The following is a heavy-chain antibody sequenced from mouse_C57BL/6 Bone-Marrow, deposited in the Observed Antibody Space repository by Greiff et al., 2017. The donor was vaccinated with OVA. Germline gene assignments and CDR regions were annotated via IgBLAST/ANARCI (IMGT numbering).Heavy chain of an antibody. CDR1: GYTFTSYW. D-gene: IGHD2-1*01. V-gene: IGHV1-53*01. CDR2: INPSNGGT. CDR3: AKGTNYGNYLKAMDY. J-gene: IGHJ4*01. Sequence: QVQLQQPGTELVKPGASVKLSCKASGYTFTSYWMHWVKQRPGQGLEWIGNINPSNGGTNYNEKFKRKATLTVDKYTSTAYMQLSSLTSEESAVYYCAKGTNYGNYLKAMDYWGQGTSVTVSS.